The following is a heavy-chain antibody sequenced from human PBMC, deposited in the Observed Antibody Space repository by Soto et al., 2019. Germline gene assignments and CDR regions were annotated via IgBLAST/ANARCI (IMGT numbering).Heavy chain of an antibody. CDR2: IYWDDDK. Sequence: QITFKASGPTLVKPTQTLTLTCTFSGFSLSSNGVGVGWIRQAPGKAPEGLAVIYWDDDKRYSPSLKTRLAITNETSKNQVVLTMTNMDPVDTATYFCTHRSPRHFLSGWYGAYFDTWGQGTQVTVSS. CDR1: GFSLSSNGVG. D-gene: IGHD6-19*01. V-gene: IGHV2-5*02. J-gene: IGHJ4*02. CDR3: THRSPRHFLSGWYGAYFDT.